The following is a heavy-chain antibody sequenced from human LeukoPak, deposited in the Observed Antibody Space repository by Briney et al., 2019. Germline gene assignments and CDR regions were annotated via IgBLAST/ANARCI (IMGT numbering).Heavy chain of an antibody. V-gene: IGHV4-39*07. Sequence: SETLSLTCTVSGGSISSSSYYWGWIRQPPGKGLEWIGSIYYSGSTYYNPSLRSRVTISVDTSKNQFSLKLSSVTAADTAVYYCARPVDIVATTIDPWGQGTLVTVSS. J-gene: IGHJ5*02. D-gene: IGHD5-12*01. CDR3: ARPVDIVATTIDP. CDR1: GGSISSSSYY. CDR2: IYYSGST.